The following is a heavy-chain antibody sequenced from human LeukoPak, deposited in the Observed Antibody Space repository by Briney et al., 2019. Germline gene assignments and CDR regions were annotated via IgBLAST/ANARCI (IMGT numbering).Heavy chain of an antibody. CDR2: ISGSGGST. Sequence: GGSLRLSCAASGFTFSSYAMSWVRQAPGKGLEWVSAISGSGGSTYYADSVKGRFTISRDNSKNTLYLQMNSLRAEDTAVYYSAKVGGGYCSSTSCSFDYWGQGTLVTVSS. CDR3: AKVGGGYCSSTSCSFDY. CDR1: GFTFSSYA. J-gene: IGHJ4*02. V-gene: IGHV3-23*01. D-gene: IGHD2-2*01.